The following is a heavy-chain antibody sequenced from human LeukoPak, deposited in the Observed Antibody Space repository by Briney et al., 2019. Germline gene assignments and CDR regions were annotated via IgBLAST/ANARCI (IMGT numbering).Heavy chain of an antibody. V-gene: IGHV3-21*01. J-gene: IGHJ4*02. CDR1: GFTFSSYS. D-gene: IGHD1-26*01. CDR3: AKGPLPILGY. CDR2: ISSSSRSYI. Sequence: PGGSLRLSCAASGFTFSSYSMNWVRQAPGKGLEWVSSISSSSRSYIYYADSVKGRFTISRDNAKNTLYLQMNSLRAADTAVYYCAKGPLPILGYWGQGTLVTASS.